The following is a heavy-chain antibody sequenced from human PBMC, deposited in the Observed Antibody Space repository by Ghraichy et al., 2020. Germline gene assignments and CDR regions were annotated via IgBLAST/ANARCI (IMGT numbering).Heavy chain of an antibody. CDR2: IYYSGST. Sequence: SETLSLTCTVSGGSISSSSYYWGWIRQNPGKGLEWIGSIYYSGSTYYNPSLKSRVTISVDTSKNLFSLKLSSVTAADTAVYYFARADYGDHENYDAFDIWGQGTMVTVSS. J-gene: IGHJ3*02. D-gene: IGHD4-17*01. CDR3: ARADYGDHENYDAFDI. CDR1: GGSISSSSYY. V-gene: IGHV4-39*01.